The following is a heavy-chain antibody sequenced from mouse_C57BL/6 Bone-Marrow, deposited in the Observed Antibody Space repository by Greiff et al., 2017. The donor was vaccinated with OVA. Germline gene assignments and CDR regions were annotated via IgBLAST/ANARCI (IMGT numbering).Heavy chain of an antibody. J-gene: IGHJ4*01. V-gene: IGHV1-69*01. CDR1: GYTFTSYW. D-gene: IGHD1-1*01. Sequence: VQLQQPGAELVMPGASVKLSCKASGYTFTSYWMHWVKQRPGQGLEWIGEIDPSDSYTNYNQKFKGKSTLTVDKSSSTAYMQLRSLPSEDSAVYYGAEDSTVVAKDAVDYWGQGTSVTVSA. CDR2: IDPSDSYT. CDR3: AEDSTVVAKDAVDY.